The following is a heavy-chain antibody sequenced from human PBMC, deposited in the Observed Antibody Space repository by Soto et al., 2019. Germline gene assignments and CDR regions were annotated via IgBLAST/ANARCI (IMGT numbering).Heavy chain of an antibody. CDR2: IHLESRKT. Sequence: SVKETRKXSGDTYSDDLSNWVRQAPGKGLEWMGWIHLESRKTSFAQKFQGRLTLTGDTSIDTAYMDLTSLTSEDTAAYYCAITPGLFAGMGVWGQGTTVTVSS. CDR1: GDTYSDDL. J-gene: IGHJ6*02. D-gene: IGHD3-10*02. V-gene: IGHV1-8*01. CDR3: AITPGLFAGMGV.